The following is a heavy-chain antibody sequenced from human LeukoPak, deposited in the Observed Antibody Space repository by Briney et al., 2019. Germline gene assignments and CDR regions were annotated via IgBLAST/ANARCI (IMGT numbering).Heavy chain of an antibody. CDR3: ARGGDNSSAQVWNY. J-gene: IGHJ4*02. V-gene: IGHV3-7*01. Sequence: GGSLRLSCAASGFTFSSYWMSWVRQAPGKGLEWVANIKQDGSEKYYVDSVKGRFTISRDNAKNSLYLQMNSLRAEDTAVYYCARGGDNSSAQVWNYWGQGTLVTVSS. D-gene: IGHD6-6*01. CDR2: IKQDGSEK. CDR1: GFTFSSYW.